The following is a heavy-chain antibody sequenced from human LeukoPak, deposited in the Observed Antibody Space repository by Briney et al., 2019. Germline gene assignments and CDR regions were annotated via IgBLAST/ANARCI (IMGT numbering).Heavy chain of an antibody. CDR3: ARIAAAGTFVSYYFDY. CDR2: IYPGDSDT. J-gene: IGHJ4*02. V-gene: IGHV5-51*01. CDR1: GYSFTSYW. D-gene: IGHD6-13*01. Sequence: GESLKISCKGSGYSFTSYWIGWVRQMPGKGLEWMGIIYPGDSDTRYSPSFQGQVTISADKCISTAYLQWSSLKASDTAMYYCARIAAAGTFVSYYFDYWGQGTLVTVSS.